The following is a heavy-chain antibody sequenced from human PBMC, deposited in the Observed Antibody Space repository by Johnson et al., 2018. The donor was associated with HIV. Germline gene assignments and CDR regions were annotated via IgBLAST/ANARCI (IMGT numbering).Heavy chain of an antibody. CDR3: TSPPYYYDSSGYYYDAFDI. Sequence: VQLVESGGGLVQPGRSLRLSCTASGFTFGDYAMSWVRQAPGKGLEWVGFIRSKAYGGTTEYAASVKGRFTISRDDSKSIAYLQMNSLKTEDTAVYYCTSPPYYYDSSGYYYDAFDIWDQGTMVTVSS. V-gene: IGHV3-49*04. CDR2: IRSKAYGGTT. D-gene: IGHD3-22*01. J-gene: IGHJ3*02. CDR1: GFTFGDYA.